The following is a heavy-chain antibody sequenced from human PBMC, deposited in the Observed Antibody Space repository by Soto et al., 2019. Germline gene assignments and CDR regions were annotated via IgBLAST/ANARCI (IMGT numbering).Heavy chain of an antibody. J-gene: IGHJ4*02. CDR2: IYYSGST. CDR3: ARSARYYDISTGYAPAYFDY. V-gene: IGHV4-59*01. D-gene: IGHD3-9*01. CDR1: GASISSYY. Sequence: SETLSLTCTVSGASISSYYWSWIRQPPGKGLEWIGYIYYSGSTNYNPSLKGRVTISVDTSKNQLSLKVSSVTAADTAVYYCARSARYYDISTGYAPAYFDYWGQGTLVTVSS.